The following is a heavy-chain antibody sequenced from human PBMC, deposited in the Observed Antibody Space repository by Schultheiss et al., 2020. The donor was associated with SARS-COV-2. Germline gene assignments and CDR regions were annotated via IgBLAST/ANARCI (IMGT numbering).Heavy chain of an antibody. CDR2: IYYSGST. Sequence: SQTLSLTCTVSGGSISSGGYYWSWIRQHPGKGLEWIGYIYYSGSTYYNPSLKSRVTISVDTSKNQFSLKLSSVTAADTAVYYCARVVEYYDSSGYFDYWGQGTLVTVSS. CDR3: ARVVEYYDSSGYFDY. V-gene: IGHV4-31*03. CDR1: GGSISSGGYY. J-gene: IGHJ4*02. D-gene: IGHD3-22*01.